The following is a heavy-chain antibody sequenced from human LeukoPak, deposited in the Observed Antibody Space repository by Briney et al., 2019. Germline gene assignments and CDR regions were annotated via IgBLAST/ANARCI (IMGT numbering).Heavy chain of an antibody. Sequence: PGGSLRLSCAASGFTFSDYYMSWVRQAPEKGLEWVSSISESGINTYYADSVKGRFTISRDNSKNTLYLQMNSLRAEDTAVYFCARRLSSIWYYDYWGQGTLVPVSS. CDR3: ARRLSSIWYYDY. V-gene: IGHV3-23*01. CDR2: ISESGINT. CDR1: GFTFSDYY. J-gene: IGHJ4*02. D-gene: IGHD6-13*01.